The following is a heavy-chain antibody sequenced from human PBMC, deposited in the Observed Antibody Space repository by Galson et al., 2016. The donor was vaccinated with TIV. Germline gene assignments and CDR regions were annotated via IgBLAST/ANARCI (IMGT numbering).Heavy chain of an antibody. J-gene: IGHJ4*02. CDR2: ISYDGSYK. CDR1: GFSFSDYG. Sequence: SLRLSCAASGFSFSDYGLHWVRQAPGRGLEWLAVISYDGSYKYYADSVKGRFTISRDNTKNTVSLQMNSLIPEDTGVYYCAKDPRLYGDYLLAYFDFWGQGDLVTVST. CDR3: AKDPRLYGDYLLAYFDF. V-gene: IGHV3-30*18. D-gene: IGHD4-17*01.